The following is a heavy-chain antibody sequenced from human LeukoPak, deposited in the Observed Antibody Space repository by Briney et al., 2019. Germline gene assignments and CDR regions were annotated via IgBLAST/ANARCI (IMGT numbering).Heavy chain of an antibody. D-gene: IGHD6-6*01. CDR2: IYTSGNT. CDR3: ARSSLEARPIAARANCFDP. V-gene: IGHV4-61*02. J-gene: IGHJ5*02. CDR1: GGSISSGRYY. Sequence: PSETLSLTCTASGGSISSGRYYWSWIRQPAGKGLEWIGRIYTSGNTNYNPSLKNRVTISVDTSKSQFSLKLSSVTAADTAVYYCARSSLEARPIAARANCFDPWGQGTLVTVSS.